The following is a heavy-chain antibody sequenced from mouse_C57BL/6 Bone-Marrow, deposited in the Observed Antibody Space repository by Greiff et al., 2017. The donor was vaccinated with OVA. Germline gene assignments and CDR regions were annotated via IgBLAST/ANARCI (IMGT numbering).Heavy chain of an antibody. V-gene: IGHV1-74*01. D-gene: IGHD2-5*01. CDR2: IHPSDSDT. Sequence: QVQLQQPGAELVKPGASVKVSCKASGYTFTSYWMHWVKQRPGQGLEWIGRIHPSDSDTNYNQKFKGKATLTVDKSSSTAYMLLSSLTSEDSAVYYCAIWSYYSTLFAYWGQGTLVTVSA. J-gene: IGHJ3*01. CDR3: AIWSYYSTLFAY. CDR1: GYTFTSYW.